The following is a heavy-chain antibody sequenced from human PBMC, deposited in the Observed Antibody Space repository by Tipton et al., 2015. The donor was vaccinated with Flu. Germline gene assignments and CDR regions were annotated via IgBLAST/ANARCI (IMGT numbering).Heavy chain of an antibody. CDR1: GGSISSSNW. D-gene: IGHD3-16*02. CDR3: ARDPDYDYVWGSYRTGLH. Sequence: GLVKPSGTLSLTCAASGGSISSSNWWSWVRQPPGKGLEWIGEIYHSGSTNYNPSLKSRVTISVDKSKNQFSLKLSSVTAADTAVYYCARDPDYDYVWGSYRTGLHWGQGTLVTVSS. CDR2: IYHSGST. V-gene: IGHV4-4*02. J-gene: IGHJ4*02.